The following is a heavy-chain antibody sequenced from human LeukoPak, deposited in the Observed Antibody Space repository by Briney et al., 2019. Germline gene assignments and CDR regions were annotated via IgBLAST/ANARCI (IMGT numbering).Heavy chain of an antibody. D-gene: IGHD4-17*01. V-gene: IGHV4-38-2*02. J-gene: IGHJ4*02. CDR1: GYSISSGYY. CDR3: ARDGGDYVH. CDR2: IYHSGST. Sequence: PSETLSLTFTVSGYSISSGYYWGWIRQPPGKGLEWIGSIYHSGSTYYNPSLKSRVTISVDTSKNQFSLKLSSVTAADTAVYYCARDGGDYVHWGQGTLVTVSS.